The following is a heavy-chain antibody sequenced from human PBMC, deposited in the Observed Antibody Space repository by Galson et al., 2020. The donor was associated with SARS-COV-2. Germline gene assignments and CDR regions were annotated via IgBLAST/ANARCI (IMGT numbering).Heavy chain of an antibody. CDR2: IFYTGNT. J-gene: IGHJ4*02. CDR1: GDSISGGDHY. CDR3: ARRRDVLVAIYFDP. V-gene: IGHV4-39*01. D-gene: IGHD3-3*02. Sequence: SETLSLTCTVSGDSISGGDHYYAWIRQSPGKGLEWIGNIFYTGNTYYNPSLRSRATISVDTSKNQFSLKLTSVTAADTAIYYCARRRDVLVAIYFDPWGQGIQVTVSS.